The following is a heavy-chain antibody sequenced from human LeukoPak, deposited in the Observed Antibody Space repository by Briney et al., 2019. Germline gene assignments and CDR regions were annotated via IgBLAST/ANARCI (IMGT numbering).Heavy chain of an antibody. D-gene: IGHD3-9*01. V-gene: IGHV4-34*01. CDR1: GGFFSGYY. Sequence: SETLSLTCAVYGGFFSGYYWSWIRRPPGKGLEWIGEINHSGSTNYNPSLKSRVTISVDTSKNQFSLKLSSVTAADTAVYYCARDGLPYDILTPAGWFDPWGQGTLVTVSS. J-gene: IGHJ5*02. CDR3: ARDGLPYDILTPAGWFDP. CDR2: INHSGST.